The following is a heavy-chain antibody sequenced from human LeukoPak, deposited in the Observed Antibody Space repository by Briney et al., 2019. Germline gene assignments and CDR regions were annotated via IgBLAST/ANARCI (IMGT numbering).Heavy chain of an antibody. CDR1: GFTLSSYE. D-gene: IGHD6-19*01. V-gene: IGHV3-23*01. CDR3: ARNSGWYGVS. Sequence: GGSLRLSCTASGFTLSSYEMSWMRQAPGKGLEGVLSIDYSGGSTHYADSVMGRFTISRDNSKNTLYLQLNSLSADVTAVYYGARNSGWYGVSWGQGTLVTVSS. J-gene: IGHJ4*02. CDR2: IDYSGGST.